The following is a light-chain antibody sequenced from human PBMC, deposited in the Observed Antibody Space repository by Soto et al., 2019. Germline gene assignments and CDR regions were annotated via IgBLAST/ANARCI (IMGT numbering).Light chain of an antibody. CDR3: QQSFSPLWT. CDR2: AAS. CDR1: QSISNY. J-gene: IGKJ1*01. Sequence: DIQMTQSPSSLSASVGDRVTITCRASQSISNYLYWYQQKPGKAPKLLIYAASSMQSGVPSRFSGSGSETDFTLTISSVQPDDSATYYCQQSFSPLWTFGQGTKVEV. V-gene: IGKV1-39*01.